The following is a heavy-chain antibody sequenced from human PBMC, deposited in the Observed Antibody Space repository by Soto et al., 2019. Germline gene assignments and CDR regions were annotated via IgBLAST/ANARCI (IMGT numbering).Heavy chain of an antibody. V-gene: IGHV2-5*02. CDR1: GFSLSTRGVA. D-gene: IGHD3-16*01. Sequence: QITLKESGPTLVKPTQTLTLTCTFSGFSLSTRGVAVGWIRQPPGKALEWLAFIYWDEDKRYSPSLKSRLTITRDTPQNQVVLTLTNMDPVDTATYYCARRQGYSVGDALDIWGQGTMVTVSS. CDR2: IYWDEDK. CDR3: ARRQGYSVGDALDI. J-gene: IGHJ3*02.